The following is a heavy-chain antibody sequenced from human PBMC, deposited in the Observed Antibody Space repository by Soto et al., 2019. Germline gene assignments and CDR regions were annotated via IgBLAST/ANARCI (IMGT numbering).Heavy chain of an antibody. V-gene: IGHV4-39*01. CDR2: IYYSGST. CDR3: ARQFSDYADYGRYFDY. D-gene: IGHD4-17*01. CDR1: GGSISSNSYY. Sequence: QLQLQESGPGLVKPSETLSLTCTVSGGSISSNSYYWGWIRQPPGKGLEWIGTIYYSGSTYYDPSLKSRVAISXXTXKXXFSLKLSSVTAADTAVYYCARQFSDYADYGRYFDYWGRGTLVTVSS. J-gene: IGHJ4*02.